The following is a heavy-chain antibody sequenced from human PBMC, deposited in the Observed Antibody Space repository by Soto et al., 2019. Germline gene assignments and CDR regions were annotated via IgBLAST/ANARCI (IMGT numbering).Heavy chain of an antibody. D-gene: IGHD2-21*02. Sequence: EVQLVESGGGLVQPGGSLRLSCAASGFTVSSNYMSWVRQAAGKGLEWVSVIYSGGSTYYADSVKGRFTISRDNSKNTLYLQMNSLRAEDTAVYYCARNRVVVTASIYYYGMDVWGQGTTVTVSS. V-gene: IGHV3-66*01. J-gene: IGHJ6*02. CDR3: ARNRVVVTASIYYYGMDV. CDR2: IYSGGST. CDR1: GFTVSSNY.